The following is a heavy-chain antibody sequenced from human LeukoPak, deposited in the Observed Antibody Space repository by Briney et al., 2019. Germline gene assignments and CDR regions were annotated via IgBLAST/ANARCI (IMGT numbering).Heavy chain of an antibody. CDR1: GFTFSDYY. D-gene: IGHD1-1*01. J-gene: IGHJ4*02. Sequence: PGGSLRLSCEASGFTFSDYYMSWVRQAPGKGLEWVSYISGSSGYTKYADSVKGRFTISRDNAKNSLYLQVNSLRAEDTAVYYCARGTGTTAYFDYWGQGTPLTVSS. CDR2: ISGSSGYT. CDR3: ARGTGTTAYFDY. V-gene: IGHV3-11*06.